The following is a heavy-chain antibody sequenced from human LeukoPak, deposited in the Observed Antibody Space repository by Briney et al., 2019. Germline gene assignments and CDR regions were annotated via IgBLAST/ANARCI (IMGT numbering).Heavy chain of an antibody. D-gene: IGHD3-16*02. V-gene: IGHV1-3*01. CDR1: GNTFSGNA. Sequence: ASVNVSCKASGNTFSGNAMHWVRQAPGQWLEWMAWINAGKGNTKYSQKFQDRVTITRDTSASTAYMELSSLRSEDTAVYYCASEVWGSHRYVYWGQGTLVTVSS. J-gene: IGHJ4*02. CDR3: ASEVWGSHRYVY. CDR2: INAGKGNT.